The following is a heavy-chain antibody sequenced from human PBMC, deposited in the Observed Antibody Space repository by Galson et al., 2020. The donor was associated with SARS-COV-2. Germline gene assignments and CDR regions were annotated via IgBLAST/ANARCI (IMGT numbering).Heavy chain of an antibody. CDR2: INHSGST. V-gene: IGHV4-34*01. CDR3: ARGPVIAAAGNNYYYYYGMDV. J-gene: IGHJ6*02. Sequence: SETLSLTCAVYGGSFSGYYWSWIRQPPGKGLEWIGEINHSGSTNYNPSLKSRVTISVDTSKNQFSLKLSSVTAADTAVYYCARGPVIAAAGNNYYYYYGMDVWGQGTTVTVSS. D-gene: IGHD6-13*01. CDR1: GGSFSGYY.